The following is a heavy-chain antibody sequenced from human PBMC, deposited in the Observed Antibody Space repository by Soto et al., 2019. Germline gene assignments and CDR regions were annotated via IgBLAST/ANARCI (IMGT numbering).Heavy chain of an antibody. V-gene: IGHV3-30*18. CDR1: GFTFSSYG. Sequence: QVQLVESGGGVVQPGRSLRLSCAASGFTFSSYGMHWVRQAPGKGLEWVAVLSYDGSNKYYADSVKGRFTISRDNSKNTLYLQMNSLRAEGRAVYYCAKFFAANYYDSSGYYQGPNDYWGQGTLVTVSS. D-gene: IGHD3-22*01. CDR3: AKFFAANYYDSSGYYQGPNDY. J-gene: IGHJ4*02. CDR2: LSYDGSNK.